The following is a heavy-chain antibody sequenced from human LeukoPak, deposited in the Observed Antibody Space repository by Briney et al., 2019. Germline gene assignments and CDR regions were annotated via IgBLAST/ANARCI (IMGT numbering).Heavy chain of an antibody. D-gene: IGHD6-19*01. CDR3: AKDWDSSGWYGGRGAFDI. Sequence: PGGSLRLSCAASGFTFDDYAMHWVRQAPGKGLEWVSGISWNSGSIGYADSVKGRFTISRDNAKNSLYLQMNSLRAEDTALYYCAKDWDSSGWYGGRGAFDIWGQGTMVTVSS. CDR1: GFTFDDYA. V-gene: IGHV3-9*01. J-gene: IGHJ3*02. CDR2: ISWNSGSI.